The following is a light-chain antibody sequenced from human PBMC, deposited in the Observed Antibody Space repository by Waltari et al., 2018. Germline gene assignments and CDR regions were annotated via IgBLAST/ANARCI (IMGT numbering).Light chain of an antibody. V-gene: IGKV4-1*01. Sequence: DIVMTQSPDSLAVSLGERATINCKSSQSVLNNSNNKNYSGRNQQKPGQPPKLLIYWASTRESGVPDRFSGSGSETDFTLTITSLQAEDVAVYYCQQYYSSPPTFGQGTKVEVK. CDR1: QSVLNNSNNKNY. CDR3: QQYYSSPPT. CDR2: WAS. J-gene: IGKJ1*01.